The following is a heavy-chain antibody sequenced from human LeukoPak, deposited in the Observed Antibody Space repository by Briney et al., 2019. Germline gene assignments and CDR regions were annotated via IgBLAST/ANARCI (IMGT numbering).Heavy chain of an antibody. CDR2: IYPGDSDT. J-gene: IGHJ6*03. D-gene: IGHD5-18*01. V-gene: IGHV5-51*01. CDR1: GCGFTSYW. Sequence: GAARQSSFQGSGCGFTSYWIGWGRRVPGKGVEWRGIIYPGDSDTRYSPSFQGQVTISADQSISTAYLQWSSLKASDTAMYYCASQIRGYSYGTHYYMDVWGKGTTVTVSS. CDR3: ASQIRGYSYGTHYYMDV.